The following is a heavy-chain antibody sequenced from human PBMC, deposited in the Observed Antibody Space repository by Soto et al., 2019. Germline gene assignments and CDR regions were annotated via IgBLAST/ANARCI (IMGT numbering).Heavy chain of an antibody. CDR2: IYYSGST. CDR3: ARAPEDIVATSRFDY. J-gene: IGHJ4*02. D-gene: IGHD5-12*01. CDR1: GGSISSGGYY. V-gene: IGHV4-31*03. Sequence: QVQLQESGPGLVKPSQTLSLTCTVSGGSISSGGYYWSWIRQHPGKGLEWIGYIYYSGSTYYNPSLKSRVTISVDTSKNQFYLKLSSVTAADTAVYYCARAPEDIVATSRFDYWGQGTLVPVSS.